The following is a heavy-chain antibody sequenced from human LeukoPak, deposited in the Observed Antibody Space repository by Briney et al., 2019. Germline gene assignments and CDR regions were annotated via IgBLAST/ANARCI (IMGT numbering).Heavy chain of an antibody. Sequence: KPSETLSLTCTVSGGSISSYYWSWIRQPPGKGLEWIGYIYYSGSTNYNPSLKSRVTISVDTSKNQFSLKLSSVTAADTAVYYCARDFTEGGYYYYYYMDVWGKGTTVTVSS. CDR1: GGSISSYY. D-gene: IGHD1-14*01. J-gene: IGHJ6*03. CDR2: IYYSGST. V-gene: IGHV4-59*01. CDR3: ARDFTEGGYYYYYYMDV.